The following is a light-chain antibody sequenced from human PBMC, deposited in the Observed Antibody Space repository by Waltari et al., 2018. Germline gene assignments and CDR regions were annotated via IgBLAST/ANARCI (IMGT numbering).Light chain of an antibody. CDR2: WAS. J-gene: IGKJ3*01. Sequence: DIVMTQSPDSLAVSLGERATINCKSSQTVFYSSNNKNYLAWYQHKSGQPPKLLFYWASTRESGVPDRFSGSGSGTDFTLKISRMEAEDVGVYYCMQALQTQFTFGPGTKVDIK. CDR1: QTVFYSSNNKNY. V-gene: IGKV4-1*01. CDR3: MQALQTQFT.